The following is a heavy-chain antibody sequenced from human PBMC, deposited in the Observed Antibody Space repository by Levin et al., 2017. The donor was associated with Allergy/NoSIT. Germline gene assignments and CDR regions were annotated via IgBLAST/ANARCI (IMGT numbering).Heavy chain of an antibody. CDR3: ARLMIREVGEFPYYFYYGIDV. J-gene: IGHJ6*02. V-gene: IGHV5-51*01. CDR1: NYTSGAPW. Sequence: KAGESLKISCHSLNYTSGAPWIVWVRQMSGQGLVWMGIVNVADGDVRYSPSFKWRVVITADTYSNVAYLQWHSLETSDTAIYFCARLMIREVGEFPYYFYYGIDVWGQGTKVTVSS. CDR2: VNVADGDV. D-gene: IGHD3-16*01.